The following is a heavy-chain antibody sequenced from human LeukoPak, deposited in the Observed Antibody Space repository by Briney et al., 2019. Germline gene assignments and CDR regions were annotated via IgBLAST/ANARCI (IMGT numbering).Heavy chain of an antibody. V-gene: IGHV1-69*01. Sequence: GSSVKVSCKASGGTFSSYAISWVRQAPGQGLEWMGGIIPIFGTANYAQKFQGRVTITADESTSTAYMELSSLRSEDTAVYYCASTYSSSWRGTLDFDYWGQGTLVTVSS. CDR2: IIPIFGTA. CDR1: GGTFSSYA. D-gene: IGHD6-13*01. J-gene: IGHJ4*02. CDR3: ASTYSSSWRGTLDFDY.